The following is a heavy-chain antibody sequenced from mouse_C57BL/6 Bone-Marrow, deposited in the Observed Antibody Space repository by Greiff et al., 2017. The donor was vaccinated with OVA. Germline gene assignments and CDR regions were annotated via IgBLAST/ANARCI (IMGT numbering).Heavy chain of an antibody. CDR1: GFSFNTYA. D-gene: IGHD3-2*02. CDR3: VRQARQLRLLFAY. CDR2: IRSKSNNYAT. J-gene: IGHJ3*01. Sequence: EVKLVESGGGLVQPKGSLKLSCAASGFSFNTYAMNWVRQAPGKGLEWVARIRSKSNNYATYYADLVKDRFTISRDDSESMLYLQMNNLKTEDTAMYYCVRQARQLRLLFAYWGQGTLVTVSA. V-gene: IGHV10-1*01.